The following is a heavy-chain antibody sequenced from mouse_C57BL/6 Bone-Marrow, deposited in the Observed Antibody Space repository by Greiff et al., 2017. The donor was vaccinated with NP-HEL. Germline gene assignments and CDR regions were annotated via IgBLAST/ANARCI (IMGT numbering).Heavy chain of an antibody. D-gene: IGHD3-3*01. J-gene: IGHJ1*03. CDR1: GYTFTDYE. Sequence: QVQLQQSGAELVRPGASVTLSCKASGYTFTDYEMHWVKQTPVHGLEWIGAIDPETGGTAYNQKFKGKAILTADKSSSTAYMELRSLTSEDSAVYYCTRREGTRGYFDVWGTGTTVTVSS. V-gene: IGHV1-15*01. CDR2: IDPETGGT. CDR3: TRREGTRGYFDV.